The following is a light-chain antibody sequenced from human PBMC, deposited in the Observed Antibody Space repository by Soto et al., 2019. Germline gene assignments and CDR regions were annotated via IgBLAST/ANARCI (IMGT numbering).Light chain of an antibody. Sequence: DIQMTQSPSTLSASVGDRVTTACRASQSISTWLAWYQQKPGKAPKLLIYKASNLEGGVPSRFSGSGSGTEFTITISSLQPDDFATYYCQQYNTYPLTFGGGTTVEIK. V-gene: IGKV1-5*03. J-gene: IGKJ4*01. CDR2: KAS. CDR1: QSISTW. CDR3: QQYNTYPLT.